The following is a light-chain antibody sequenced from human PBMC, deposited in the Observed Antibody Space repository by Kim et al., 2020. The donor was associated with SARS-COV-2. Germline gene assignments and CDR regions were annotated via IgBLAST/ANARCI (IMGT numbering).Light chain of an antibody. Sequence: DIQMTQSPSSLSASVGDRVTITCRASQDIRKGLAWYQQKPGKAPKRLIHVATSLQSGAPSRFSGSGSGTEFTLTISSLQAEDLATYYCQQFNSFPLTFGGGTKVDIK. CDR1: QDIRKG. CDR3: QQFNSFPLT. V-gene: IGKV1-17*01. J-gene: IGKJ4*01. CDR2: VAT.